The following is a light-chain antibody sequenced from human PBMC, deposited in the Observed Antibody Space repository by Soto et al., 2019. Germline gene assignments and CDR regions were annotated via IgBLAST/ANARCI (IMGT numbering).Light chain of an antibody. CDR1: QGISTW. Sequence: DIQMTQSPSSVSASVGDRVTITCRASQGISTWLAWYQQKPGKAPKRLIYGASSFQSGVPTRFSGSGSGTDFALTISSLPPDDFATYYCQQANSFPWTFGQGTKVEIK. CDR3: QQANSFPWT. CDR2: GAS. V-gene: IGKV1-12*01. J-gene: IGKJ1*01.